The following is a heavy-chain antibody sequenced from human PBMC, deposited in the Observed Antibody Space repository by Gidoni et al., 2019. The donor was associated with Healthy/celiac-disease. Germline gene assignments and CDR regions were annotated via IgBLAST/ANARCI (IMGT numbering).Heavy chain of an antibody. CDR2: IRSKANSYAT. CDR1: GFPFSGSA. V-gene: IGHV3-73*02. D-gene: IGHD6-19*01. CDR3: TNRSPGIFSSGWLL. Sequence: EVQLVESGGGLVQPGGSLKLSCAPSGFPFSGSAMHWVRQASGKGLEWCGRIRSKANSYATAYAASVKGRFTISRDDSKNTAYLQMNSLKTEDTAVYYCTNRSPGIFSSGWLLWGQGTLVTVSS. J-gene: IGHJ4*02.